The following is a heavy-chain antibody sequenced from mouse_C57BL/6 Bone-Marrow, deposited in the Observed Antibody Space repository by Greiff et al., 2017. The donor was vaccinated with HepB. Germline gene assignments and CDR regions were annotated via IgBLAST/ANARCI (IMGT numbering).Heavy chain of an antibody. CDR1: GYTFTSYG. CDR3: ASKDHYYGSSESSYFDV. Sequence: VQLQQSGAELARPGASVKLSCKASGYTFTSYGISWVKQRTGQGLEWIGEIYPRSGNTYYNEKFKGKATLTADKSSSTAYLEIRSLTSEDSAVYFCASKDHYYGSSESSYFDVWGTGTTVTVSS. CDR2: IYPRSGNT. D-gene: IGHD1-1*01. J-gene: IGHJ1*03. V-gene: IGHV1-81*01.